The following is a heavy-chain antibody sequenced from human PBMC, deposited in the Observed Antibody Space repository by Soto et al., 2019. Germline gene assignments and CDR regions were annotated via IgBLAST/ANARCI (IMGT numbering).Heavy chain of an antibody. V-gene: IGHV1-3*01. CDR2: INDGNGNT. CDR3: ARDAGSVAGIYFDY. J-gene: IGHJ4*02. D-gene: IGHD6-19*01. Sequence: ASVKVSCQASGYTLTSYAMHWVRQAPGQRLEGMGWINDGNGNTKYSQKFQDRVTITRDTSASTAYMELSRLRSEDTAVYYCARDAGSVAGIYFDYWGQGTLVTVSS. CDR1: GYTLTSYA.